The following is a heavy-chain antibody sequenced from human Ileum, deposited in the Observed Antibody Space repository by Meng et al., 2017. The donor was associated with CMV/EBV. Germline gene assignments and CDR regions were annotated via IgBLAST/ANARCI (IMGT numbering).Heavy chain of an antibody. CDR3: ARGPLSGWQPD. CDR1: GDTLTTHA. CDR2: VNPDTKTT. J-gene: IGHJ4*02. V-gene: IGHV1-8*01. D-gene: IGHD6-19*01. Sequence: ASVKVSCKASGDTLTTHAIIWLRQAPGQGLEWLGWVNPDTKTTRYSQKFEGRVAMTTDSSTNTVYMHLDGLTSDDTAVYYCARGPLSGWQPDWGQGTLVTVSS.